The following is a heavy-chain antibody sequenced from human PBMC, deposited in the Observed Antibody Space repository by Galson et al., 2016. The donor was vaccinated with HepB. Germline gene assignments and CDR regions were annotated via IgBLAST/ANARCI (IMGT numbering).Heavy chain of an antibody. CDR3: ATLKLRTGGDA. CDR2: IDHSGSS. J-gene: IGHJ5*02. V-gene: IGHV4-34*01. D-gene: IGHD3-3*01. Sequence: ETLSLTCAASGGSFSGYYWSWLRQPPGKGLEWIGEIDHSGSSNFNPSLKSRVTMSVDTSKNQFSLKLSSVTAADTAMYYCATLKLRTGGDAWGQGSLVTVSS. CDR1: GGSFSGYY.